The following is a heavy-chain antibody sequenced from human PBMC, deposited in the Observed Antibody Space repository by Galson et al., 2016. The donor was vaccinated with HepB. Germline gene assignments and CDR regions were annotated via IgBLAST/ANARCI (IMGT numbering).Heavy chain of an antibody. CDR2: ISHDGWNT. V-gene: IGHV3-30*04. J-gene: IGHJ4*02. Sequence: SLRLSCAASGFTFSSYAMHWVRQAPGKGLEWVALISHDGWNTYYADSVKGRFTISRDNSKNTLFLQMGSLRTEDTAVYYCARDGSGGYCSGGGCYSLNLWGQGTLVTVSS. CDR3: ARDGSGGYCSGGGCYSLNL. CDR1: GFTFSSYA. D-gene: IGHD2-15*01.